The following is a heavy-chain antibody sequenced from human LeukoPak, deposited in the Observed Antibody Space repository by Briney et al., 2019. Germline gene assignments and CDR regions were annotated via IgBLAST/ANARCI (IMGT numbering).Heavy chain of an antibody. CDR3: ARDRVGSGWYDAFDI. J-gene: IGHJ3*02. Sequence: GGSLRLSCAASGFTFSSYGMPWVRQAPGKGLEWVAVIWYDGSNKYYADSVTGRFTISRDNSKNTLYLQMNSLRAEDTAVYYCARDRVGSGWYDAFDIWGQETWSPSLQ. CDR2: IWYDGSNK. V-gene: IGHV3-33*01. D-gene: IGHD6-19*01. CDR1: GFTFSSYG.